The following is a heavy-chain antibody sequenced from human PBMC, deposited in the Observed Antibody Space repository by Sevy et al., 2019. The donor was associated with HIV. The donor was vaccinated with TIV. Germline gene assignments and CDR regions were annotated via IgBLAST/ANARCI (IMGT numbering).Heavy chain of an antibody. CDR3: AKDRVSGTYYTGDFDY. CDR2: ISSSSSTI. CDR1: GFTFSSYS. J-gene: IGHJ4*02. Sequence: GGSLRLSCAASGFTFSSYSMNWVRQAPGKGLEWVSYISSSSSTIYYADSVKGRFTISRDNAKNSLYLQMNTLRAEDTAVYYCAKDRVSGTYYTGDFDYWGQGTLVTVSS. D-gene: IGHD3-10*01. V-gene: IGHV3-48*01.